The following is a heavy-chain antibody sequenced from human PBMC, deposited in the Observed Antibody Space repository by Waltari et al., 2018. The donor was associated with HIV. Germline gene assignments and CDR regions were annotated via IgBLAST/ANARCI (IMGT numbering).Heavy chain of an antibody. CDR1: EFTFNNYW. Sequence: EVQLVESGGGLVQPGGSLRLSCAASEFTFNNYWMTWVRQAPGKGLEWGANIKQDESEKYYVDSVKGRFTSSRDNAKNSLFLQMNSLRAEDTAVYYCAREALYDSSGYYFDYWGQGTLVTVSS. V-gene: IGHV3-7*01. CDR3: AREALYDSSGYYFDY. D-gene: IGHD3-22*01. CDR2: IKQDESEK. J-gene: IGHJ4*02.